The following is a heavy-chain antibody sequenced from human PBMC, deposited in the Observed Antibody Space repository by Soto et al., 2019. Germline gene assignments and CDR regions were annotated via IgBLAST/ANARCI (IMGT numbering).Heavy chain of an antibody. V-gene: IGHV3-30*18. Sequence: QVQLVESGGGVVQPGRSLRLSCAASGFTFSSYGMHWVRQAPGKGLEWVAVISYDGSNKYYADSVKGRFTISRDNSKNTLYLQMNSLRAEDTAVYYCAKARDGWNSPLDYWGQGTMVTVSS. J-gene: IGHJ4*02. CDR1: GFTFSSYG. CDR3: AKARDGWNSPLDY. D-gene: IGHD1-7*01. CDR2: ISYDGSNK.